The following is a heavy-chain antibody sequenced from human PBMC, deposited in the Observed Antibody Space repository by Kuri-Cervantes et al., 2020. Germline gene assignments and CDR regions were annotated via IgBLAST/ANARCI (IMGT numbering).Heavy chain of an antibody. Sequence: SLKISCAASGFTFDDCAMHWVRQAPGKGLEWVSGVTWNSANIGYADSVKGRFAISRDNAENSLSLQMKSLRPEDTALYYCAKQKSGISGYYPDAFDMWGQGTMVTVSS. CDR1: GFTFDDCA. D-gene: IGHD3-22*01. V-gene: IGHV3-9*01. CDR2: VTWNSANI. J-gene: IGHJ3*02. CDR3: AKQKSGISGYYPDAFDM.